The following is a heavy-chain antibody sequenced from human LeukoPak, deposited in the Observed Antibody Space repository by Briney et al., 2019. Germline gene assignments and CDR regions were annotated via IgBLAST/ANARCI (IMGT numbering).Heavy chain of an antibody. Sequence: SETLSLTCTVSGGSISSYYWTWIRQPAGKGPEWIGRIHTSGSTNYNPSLKSRVNMSVDTSKNRFSLKLSSVTAADTAVYYCARVTDPRYNWFDPWGQGTLVTVSS. V-gene: IGHV4-4*07. CDR2: IHTSGST. J-gene: IGHJ5*02. CDR3: ARVTDPRYNWFDP. D-gene: IGHD2-21*02. CDR1: GGSISSYY.